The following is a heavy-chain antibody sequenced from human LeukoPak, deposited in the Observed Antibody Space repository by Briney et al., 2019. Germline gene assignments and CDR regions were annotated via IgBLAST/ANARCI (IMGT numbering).Heavy chain of an antibody. Sequence: ASVKVSCKASGYTFTSYGISWVRRAPGQGLEWMGWISAYNGNTNYAQKLQGRVTMTTDTSTSTAYMELRSLRSDDTAVYYCGIAVAGTRTKVDYWGQGTLVTVSS. CDR1: GYTFTSYG. V-gene: IGHV1-18*01. J-gene: IGHJ4*02. CDR2: ISAYNGNT. CDR3: GIAVAGTRTKVDY. D-gene: IGHD6-19*01.